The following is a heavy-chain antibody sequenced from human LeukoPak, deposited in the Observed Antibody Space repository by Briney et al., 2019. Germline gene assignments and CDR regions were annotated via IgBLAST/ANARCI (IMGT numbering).Heavy chain of an antibody. J-gene: IGHJ5*02. CDR3: ARVGDNWNYGP. V-gene: IGHV1-69*13. CDR1: GGTFSSYA. Sequence: ASVKVSCKASGGTFSSYAISWVRQAPGQGLEWMGGIIPIFGTANYAQKFQGRVTITADESTSTAYMGLSSLRSEDTAVYYCARVGDNWNYGPWGQGTLVTVSS. D-gene: IGHD1-7*01. CDR2: IIPIFGTA.